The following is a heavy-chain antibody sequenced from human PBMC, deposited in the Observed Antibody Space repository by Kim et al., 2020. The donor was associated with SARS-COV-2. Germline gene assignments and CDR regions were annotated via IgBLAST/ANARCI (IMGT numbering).Heavy chain of an antibody. CDR1: GGSFSGYY. Sequence: SETLSLTCAVYGGSFSGYYWSWIRQPPGKGLEWIGEINHSGSTNYNPSLKSRVTISVDTSKNQFSLKLSSVTAADTAVYYCARGPRGLMVRGSAPFDPWG. V-gene: IGHV4-34*01. J-gene: IGHJ5*02. CDR3: ARGPRGLMVRGSAPFDP. CDR2: INHSGST. D-gene: IGHD3-10*01.